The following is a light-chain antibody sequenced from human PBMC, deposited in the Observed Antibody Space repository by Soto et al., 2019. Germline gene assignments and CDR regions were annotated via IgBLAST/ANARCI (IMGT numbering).Light chain of an antibody. CDR1: QGIGNY. CDR2: AAS. V-gene: IGKV1-27*01. J-gene: IGKJ1*01. CDR3: QKYNSAPRS. Sequence: DIQMTQSPSSMSASVGDGVTISCRASQGIGNYLAWYQQKPGKDPKLLIYAASTLPSGVPSRFSGSGSGTDFTLTISSLQPEYVATYYCQKYNSAPRSFGQGTRVEIK.